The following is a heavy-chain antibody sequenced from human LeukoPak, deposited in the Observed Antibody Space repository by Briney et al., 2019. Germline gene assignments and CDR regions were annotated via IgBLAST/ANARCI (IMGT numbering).Heavy chain of an antibody. D-gene: IGHD3-3*01. CDR2: IYTSVGT. Sequence: PSQTLSLTCTVSGVSISSGSSYWSWIRQPVGKGLEWIGRIYTSVGTNYNPSLKSRVTMSVDTSKNQFSLKLSSVTAADTAVYYCARGIDFWPEGNWGQGTLVTVSS. CDR3: ARGIDFWPEGN. J-gene: IGHJ4*02. CDR1: GVSISSGSSY. V-gene: IGHV4-61*02.